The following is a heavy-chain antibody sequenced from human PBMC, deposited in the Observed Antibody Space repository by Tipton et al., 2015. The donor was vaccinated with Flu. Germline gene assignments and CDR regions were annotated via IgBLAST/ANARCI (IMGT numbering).Heavy chain of an antibody. CDR3: TDDGPVNSDFRSGQDYYYYGMDV. J-gene: IGHJ6*02. CDR2: IKSTTDGGAT. Sequence: SLRLSCRVSGLTFINAWMSWVRQAPGKGLEWVGRIKSTTDGGATDYAAPVKGRFTISRDDSKDTLYLQMDSLKTEDTAVYYCTDDGPVNSDFRSGQDYYYYGMDVWGQGTTVTVSS. CDR1: GLTFINAW. D-gene: IGHD3-3*01. V-gene: IGHV3-15*01.